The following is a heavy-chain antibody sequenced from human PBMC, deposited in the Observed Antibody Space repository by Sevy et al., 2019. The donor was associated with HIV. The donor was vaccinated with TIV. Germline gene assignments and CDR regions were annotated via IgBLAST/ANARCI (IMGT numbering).Heavy chain of an antibody. V-gene: IGHV1-2*02. CDR1: GYTFTGYY. J-gene: IGHJ6*03. Sequence: ASVKVSCKASGYTFTGYYMHWVRQAPGQGLQWMGWINPDSGGPNYAPKFQGRVTLTRDTSISTAYMELSRLKSDDTAVYYCAREVAGKTDYYYMDVWGKGTTVTVSS. CDR2: INPDSGGP. CDR3: AREVAGKTDYYYMDV. D-gene: IGHD1-1*01.